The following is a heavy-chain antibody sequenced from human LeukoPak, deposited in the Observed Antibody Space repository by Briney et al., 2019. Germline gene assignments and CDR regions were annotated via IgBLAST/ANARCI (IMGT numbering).Heavy chain of an antibody. J-gene: IGHJ6*03. CDR3: ARESTDYYGSGSYYKESNYYYYMDV. CDR2: ISSSSSYI. V-gene: IGHV3-21*01. CDR1: GFTFSSYG. D-gene: IGHD3-10*01. Sequence: GGSLRLSCAASGFTFSSYGMSWVRQAPGRGLEWVSSISSSSSYIYYADSVKGRFTISRDNAKNSLYLQMNSLRAEDTAVYYCARESTDYYGSGSYYKESNYYYYMDVWGKGTTVTVSS.